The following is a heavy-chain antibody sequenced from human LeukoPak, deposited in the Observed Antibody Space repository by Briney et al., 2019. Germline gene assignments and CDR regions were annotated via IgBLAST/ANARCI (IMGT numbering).Heavy chain of an antibody. Sequence: ASVKVSCKVSGYTLTELSMHWVRQAPGKGLEWMGGFDPEDGETIYAQKFQGRVTMTGDTSTDTAYMELSSLRSEDTAVYYCATRFYYDSSGYPSDVGYWGQGTLVTVSS. CDR3: ATRFYYDSSGYPSDVGY. CDR2: FDPEDGET. V-gene: IGHV1-24*01. D-gene: IGHD3-22*01. J-gene: IGHJ4*02. CDR1: GYTLTELS.